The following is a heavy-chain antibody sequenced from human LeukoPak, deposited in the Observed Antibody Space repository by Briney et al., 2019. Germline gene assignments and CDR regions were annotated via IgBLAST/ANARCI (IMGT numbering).Heavy chain of an antibody. CDR1: GFTFSNAW. CDR3: TKDLRPDGLYDFDS. V-gene: IGHV3-23*01. CDR2: IAGNSVTI. Sequence: TGGSLRLSCAASGFTFSNAWMTWVRQAPGRGLEWVSVIAGNSVTIRYADSVKGRFIISRDNSKNTVFLQMNSLKVEDTALYYCTKDLRPDGLYDFDSWGQGTLVTVSS. J-gene: IGHJ4*02. D-gene: IGHD5/OR15-5a*01.